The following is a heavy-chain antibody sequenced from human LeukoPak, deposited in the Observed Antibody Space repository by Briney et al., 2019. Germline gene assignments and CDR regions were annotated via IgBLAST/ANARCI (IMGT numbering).Heavy chain of an antibody. CDR3: ARNNRDY. D-gene: IGHD1/OR15-1a*01. CDR1: GFTFSNYW. CDR2: IYGDGTRI. V-gene: IGHV3-74*01. Sequence: GGSLRLSCAASGFTFSNYWMHWVRQAPGKGLVWVSRIYGDGTRIAYADSVKGRFTISRDNAKSTLYLQMDSLRVEDTAVYYCARNNRDYWGQGTPVTVSS. J-gene: IGHJ4*02.